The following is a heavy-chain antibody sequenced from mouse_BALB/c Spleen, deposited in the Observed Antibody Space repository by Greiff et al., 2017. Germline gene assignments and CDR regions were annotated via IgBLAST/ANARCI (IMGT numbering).Heavy chain of an antibody. CDR1: GFTFSDYY. D-gene: IGHD2-3*01. J-gene: IGHJ4*01. V-gene: IGHV5-4*02. CDR2: ISDGGSYT. Sequence: EVQGVESGGGLVKPGGSLKLSCAASGFTFSDYYMYWVRQTPEKRLEWVATISDGGSYTYYPDSVKGRFTISRDNAKNNLYLQMSSLKSEDTAMYYCARGNDGYYPYAMDYWGQGTSVTVSS. CDR3: ARGNDGYYPYAMDY.